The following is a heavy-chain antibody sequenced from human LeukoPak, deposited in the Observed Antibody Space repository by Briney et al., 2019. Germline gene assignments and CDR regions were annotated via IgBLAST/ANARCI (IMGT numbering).Heavy chain of an antibody. D-gene: IGHD3-10*01. CDR1: GFTFSSYS. Sequence: GGSLRLCCAASGFTFSSYSMNWVRQAPGKGLEWVSSISSSSSYIYYADSVKGRFTISRDNAKNSLYLQMNGLRAEDTAVYYCARTHYYGSGSYYNRGAFDIWGQGTMVTVSS. CDR3: ARTHYYGSGSYYNRGAFDI. V-gene: IGHV3-21*01. J-gene: IGHJ3*02. CDR2: ISSSSSYI.